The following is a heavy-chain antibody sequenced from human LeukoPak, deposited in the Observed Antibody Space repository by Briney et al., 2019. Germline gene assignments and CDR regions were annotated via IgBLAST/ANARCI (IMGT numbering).Heavy chain of an antibody. V-gene: IGHV1-69*13. CDR1: GGFLNTHA. CDR3: AMYVWGSVRRWRNWFDP. D-gene: IGHD3-16*01. J-gene: IGHJ5*02. Sequence: VASVKVSCKASGGFLNTHAITWVRQAPGEGLEWLGGIIPVLGAAHSAQSFQGRVTITADESTSTAYMEMSSLRSEDTAVYYCAMYVWGSVRRWRNWFDPWGQGTLVTVSS. CDR2: IIPVLGAA.